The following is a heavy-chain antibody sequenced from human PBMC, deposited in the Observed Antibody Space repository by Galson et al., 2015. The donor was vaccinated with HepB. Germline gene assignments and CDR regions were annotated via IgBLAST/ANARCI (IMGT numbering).Heavy chain of an antibody. CDR3: AKDQSDSSGYYHY. CDR2: ISGSGGST. V-gene: IGHV3-23*01. D-gene: IGHD3-22*01. CDR1: GFTFSSHA. Sequence: SLRLSCAASGFTFSSHAMSWVRQAPGKGLEWVSAISGSGGSTFYADSVKGRFTISRDNSKDTLYLQMNSLRAEDTAIYYCAKDQSDSSGYYHYWGQGTLVTVSS. J-gene: IGHJ4*02.